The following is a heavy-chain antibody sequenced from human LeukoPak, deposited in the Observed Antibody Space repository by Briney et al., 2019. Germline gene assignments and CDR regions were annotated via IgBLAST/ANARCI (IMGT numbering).Heavy chain of an antibody. CDR2: ISYDGSNK. Sequence: PGGSLRLSCAACGFTLSSYDVQWVRQARGKGGEGVAVISYDGSNKYYAHSVKGPFTISRDNSKNTLYLQMNSLRAEHTPIYFCVKNPYSGYEWIFEYCGQGTLVTLSS. J-gene: IGHJ4*02. V-gene: IGHV3-30-3*02. CDR3: VKNPYSGYEWIFEY. D-gene: IGHD5-12*01. CDR1: GFTLSSYD.